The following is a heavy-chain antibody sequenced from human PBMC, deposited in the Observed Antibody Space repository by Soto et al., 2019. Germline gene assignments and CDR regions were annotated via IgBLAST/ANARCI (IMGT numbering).Heavy chain of an antibody. CDR1: GYNFNSHS. CDR3: ARDRASGSFDY. Sequence: QVQLVQSGSESMQPGASVKVSCKGSGYNFNSHSINWLRQAPGQGLEWMGWINPNTGNSTYEQGFTGRIVFSADTSVSTVYLQIFSLEADDSAVYYCARDRASGSFDYWGQGTLVTVSS. J-gene: IGHJ4*02. V-gene: IGHV7-4-1*01. D-gene: IGHD1-26*01. CDR2: INPNTGNS.